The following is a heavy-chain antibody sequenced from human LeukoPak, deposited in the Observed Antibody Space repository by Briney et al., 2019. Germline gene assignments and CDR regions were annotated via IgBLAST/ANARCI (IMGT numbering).Heavy chain of an antibody. CDR1: GYTFTSYA. CDR3: ARSLWYYDYSGTTYDDY. CDR2: MSAYNGNT. V-gene: IGHV1-18*01. Sequence: ASVKVSCKASGYTFTSYAISWVRQAPGQGLEWMGWMSAYNGNTNYAQKLQGRVTMTTDTSTSTAYMELRSLRSDDTAVYYCARSLWYYDYSGTTYDDYWGQGTLVTVSS. J-gene: IGHJ4*02. D-gene: IGHD3-22*01.